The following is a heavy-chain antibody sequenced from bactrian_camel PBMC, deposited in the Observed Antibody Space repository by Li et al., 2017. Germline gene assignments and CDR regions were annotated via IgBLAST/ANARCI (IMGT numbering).Heavy chain of an antibody. CDR2: IAPATGTT. CDR3: AADLGWCGSRPLQRESRN. V-gene: IGHV3S1*01. Sequence: VQLVESGGGSVQAGGSLSLSCVGNTTSGATLSTYNTYCMAWFRQPAGKEREGVAAIAPATGTTFYSDSVKGRFTISHVNANNTLHLQMNNLKPDDTAVYYCAADLGWCGSRPLQRESRNWGQGTQVTVS. CDR1: GATLSTYNTYC. D-gene: IGHD3*01. J-gene: IGHJ4*01.